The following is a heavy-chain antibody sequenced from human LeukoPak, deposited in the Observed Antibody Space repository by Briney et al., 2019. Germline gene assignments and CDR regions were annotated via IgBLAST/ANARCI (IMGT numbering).Heavy chain of an antibody. Sequence: PGGSLRLSCAASGFTFSSYGMHWVRQAPGKGLEWVAVIWYDGSNKYYADSVKGRFTISRDNSKNTLYLQMNSLRAEDTAVYYCAKELDVYSSSWFDAFDIWGQGTMVTVSS. CDR2: IWYDGSNK. D-gene: IGHD6-13*01. J-gene: IGHJ3*02. CDR1: GFTFSSYG. V-gene: IGHV3-33*06. CDR3: AKELDVYSSSWFDAFDI.